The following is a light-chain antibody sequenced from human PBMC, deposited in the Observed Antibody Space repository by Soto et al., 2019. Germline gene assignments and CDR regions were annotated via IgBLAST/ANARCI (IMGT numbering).Light chain of an antibody. Sequence: QLVLTQSPSASASLGASVKLTCTLSSGHSSYAIAWHQMQPGKGPRYLMDLNNDGSHTQGDGSPDRLSGSSSGAERYLIISSLQSEDEADYYCQTWGTGFQVFGGGTKLTVL. CDR2: LNNDGSH. CDR3: QTWGTGFQV. CDR1: SGHSSYA. V-gene: IGLV4-69*01. J-gene: IGLJ2*01.